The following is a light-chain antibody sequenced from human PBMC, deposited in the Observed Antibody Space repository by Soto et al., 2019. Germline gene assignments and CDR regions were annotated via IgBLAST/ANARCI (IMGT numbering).Light chain of an antibody. V-gene: IGKV3-15*01. CDR2: GTS. J-gene: IGKJ1*01. Sequence: DIVMTQSPSTLALSLWERATMSCRASQSVSSCLAWYQQKPGQAPKLLIYGTSSRESGIPARFSGSGSGTDFTLTISSLQPEDFAAYYCQQYYSSPPWTFGQGTKVDI. CDR3: QQYYSSPPWT. CDR1: QSVSSC.